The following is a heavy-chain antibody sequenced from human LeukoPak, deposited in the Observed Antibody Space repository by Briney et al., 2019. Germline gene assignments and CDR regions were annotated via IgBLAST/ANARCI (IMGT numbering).Heavy chain of an antibody. CDR1: GFTFSSYA. J-gene: IGHJ4*02. CDR3: ARVEDYYDSSGYSAWDY. D-gene: IGHD3-22*01. V-gene: IGHV3-23*01. Sequence: GGSLRLSCAASGFTFSSYAMSWVRQAPGKGLEWGSPISGGGGTTYYADSVKGRFTISRDNAKSSLYLLMNSLRAEDTAVYFCARVEDYYDSSGYSAWDYWGQGTLVTVSS. CDR2: ISGGGGTT.